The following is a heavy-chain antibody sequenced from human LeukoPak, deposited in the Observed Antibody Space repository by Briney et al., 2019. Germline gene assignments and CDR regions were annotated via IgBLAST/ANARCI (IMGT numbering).Heavy chain of an antibody. Sequence: GGSLRLSCVASGFTVSSNYMNWVRQAPGRGLEWVSVIYSAGNTFYADSVKGRFTMSSDSSKNTLYLQMNSLRAEDTAVYYCARVLLASNGDQYWYYDLWGRGTLVTVSS. V-gene: IGHV3-53*01. CDR1: GFTVSSNY. CDR2: IYSAGNT. J-gene: IGHJ2*01. CDR3: ARVLLASNGDQYWYYDL. D-gene: IGHD4-17*01.